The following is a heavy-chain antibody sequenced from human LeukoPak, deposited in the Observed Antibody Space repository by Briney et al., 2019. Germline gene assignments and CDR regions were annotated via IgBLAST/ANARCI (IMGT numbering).Heavy chain of an antibody. D-gene: IGHD3-22*01. V-gene: IGHV3-21*01. CDR1: GFTFSSYS. J-gene: IGHJ6*02. Sequence: KAGGSLRLSCAASGFTFSSYSMNWVRQAPGKGLEWVSSISTSSSCIYYADSVKGRFTISRDNAKNSLYLQMNSLRAEDTAVYYCASALDYYDSSPNPYGMDVWGQGTTVTVSS. CDR2: ISTSSSCI. CDR3: ASALDYYDSSPNPYGMDV.